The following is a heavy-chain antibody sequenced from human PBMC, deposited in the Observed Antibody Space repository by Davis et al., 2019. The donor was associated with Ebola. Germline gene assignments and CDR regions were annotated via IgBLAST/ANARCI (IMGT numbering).Heavy chain of an antibody. Sequence: HTGGSLRLSCAASGFTFSSYWMHWVRQAPGKGLVWVSRINSDGSSTNYADSVKGRFTISRDNAKNTLYLQMNSLRAEDTAVYYCARGGGPYYYYGMDVWGQGTTVTVSS. V-gene: IGHV3-74*01. J-gene: IGHJ6*02. CDR1: GFTFSSYW. CDR3: ARGGGPYYYYGMDV. CDR2: INSDGSST.